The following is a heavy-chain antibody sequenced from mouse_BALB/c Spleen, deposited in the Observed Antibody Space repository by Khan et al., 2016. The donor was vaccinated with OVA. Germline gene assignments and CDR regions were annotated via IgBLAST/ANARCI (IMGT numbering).Heavy chain of an antibody. Sequence: EVQLQQSGAELVKPGASVKLSCTASGFNIKDTYMHWVKQRPEQGLEWIGRIDPANGNTKYDPKFQGKATITADTSSNTAYLQLSILPSEDTAVYYCAREGTDFWYFDVWGAGTTVTVSS. CDR2: IDPANGNT. CDR3: AREGTDFWYFDV. J-gene: IGHJ1*01. V-gene: IGHV14-3*02. D-gene: IGHD3-3*01. CDR1: GFNIKDTY.